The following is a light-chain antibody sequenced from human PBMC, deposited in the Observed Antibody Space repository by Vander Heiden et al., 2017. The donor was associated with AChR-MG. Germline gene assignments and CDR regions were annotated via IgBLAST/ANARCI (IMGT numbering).Light chain of an antibody. CDR3: LSYTTSSALL. V-gene: IGLV2-14*03. CDR2: DVN. Sequence: QSALTQPASVSGSPGQSITITCTGSGSDIGGYNYVPWYQLHPGGAPKLMIYDVNKRPAGISYRFSGSKSDNTASLTISGLQVEDGAVYYCLSYTTSSALLFGGGTKLTVL. J-gene: IGLJ3*02. CDR1: GSDIGGYNY.